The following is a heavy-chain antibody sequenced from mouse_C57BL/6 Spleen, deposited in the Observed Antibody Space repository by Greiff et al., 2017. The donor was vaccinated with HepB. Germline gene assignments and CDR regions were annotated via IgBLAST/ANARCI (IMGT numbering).Heavy chain of an antibody. CDR3: ASAGGPYWYFDV. J-gene: IGHJ1*03. D-gene: IGHD4-1*01. CDR2: IYPGDGDT. CDR1: GYAFSSYW. V-gene: IGHV1-80*01. Sequence: QVQLQQSGAELVKPGASVKISCKASGYAFSSYWMNWVKQRPGNGLEWIGQIYPGDGDTNYNGKFKGKATLTADKSSSTAYMQLSSLTSEDSAVYFCASAGGPYWYFDVWGTGTTVTVSS.